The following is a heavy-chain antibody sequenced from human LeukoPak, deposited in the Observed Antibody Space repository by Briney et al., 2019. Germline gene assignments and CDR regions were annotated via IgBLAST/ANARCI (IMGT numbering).Heavy chain of an antibody. D-gene: IGHD6-6*01. CDR3: ARTAARRFDY. CDR2: ISSDGSEG. Sequence: GGSLRLSCAVSGFTFSGFWMSWSRQAPGKGLEWVASISSDGSEGYYADVVKGRFTISRDNAKNSLYLQINSLRSDDTAVYYCARTAARRFDYWGQGTLVTVSS. CDR1: GFTFSGFW. J-gene: IGHJ4*02. V-gene: IGHV3-7*03.